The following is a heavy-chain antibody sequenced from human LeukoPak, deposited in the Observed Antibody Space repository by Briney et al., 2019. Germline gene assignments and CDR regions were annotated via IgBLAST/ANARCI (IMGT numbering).Heavy chain of an antibody. V-gene: IGHV4-59*11. CDR1: GVSIRSLY. CDR2: IYHSGDT. Sequence: SETLSLTCSVSGVSIRSLYWSWIRQPPGQGLEWIGFIYHSGDTSYNPSLKSRVTISLDTSKNQFSLKLSSVTAADTAVYYCANYGGGRRFDPWGQGTLVTVSS. J-gene: IGHJ5*02. CDR3: ANYGGGRRFDP. D-gene: IGHD3-16*01.